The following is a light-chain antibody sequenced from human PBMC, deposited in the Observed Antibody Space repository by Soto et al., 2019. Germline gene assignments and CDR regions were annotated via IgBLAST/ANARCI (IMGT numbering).Light chain of an antibody. J-gene: IGKJ1*01. V-gene: IGKV1-5*01. CDR2: DAS. Sequence: DIQMTQSPSTLSSSVGDRVTITCRAIHSISSWLACYQQKPCKPPKLLIDDASSLESGVPSRFSGSGSETEFTLIISSPQLDDFATYYCQQCNNYSLAFRKGTKVYIK. CDR3: QQCNNYSLA. CDR1: HSISSW.